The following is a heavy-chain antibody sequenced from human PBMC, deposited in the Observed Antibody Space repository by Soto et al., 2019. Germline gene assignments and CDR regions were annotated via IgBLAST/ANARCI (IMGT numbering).Heavy chain of an antibody. CDR3: ARESEDLTSNFDY. CDR1: GFTFTRYS. J-gene: IGHJ4*02. CDR2: ISSTTNYI. Sequence: PGGSVRLSCAASGFTFTRYSMNWFRQAPGKELEWVSSISSTTNYIYYGDSMKGRFTISRDNAKNSLYLEMNSLRAEDTAVYYCARESEDLTSNFDYWGQGTLVTVSS. V-gene: IGHV3-21*06.